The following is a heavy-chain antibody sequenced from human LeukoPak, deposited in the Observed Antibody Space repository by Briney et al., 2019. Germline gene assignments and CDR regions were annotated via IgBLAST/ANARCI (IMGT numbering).Heavy chain of an antibody. J-gene: IGHJ4*02. Sequence: ASVKVSCKASGYTFSSYTITWVRQAPGQGLEWMGRIIPILGVANYAQKFQGRVTITADKSTTTDYMELSSLRSEDTAVYYCARDSGDGYIYWGQGTLVTVSS. V-gene: IGHV1-69*04. CDR2: IIPILGVA. CDR3: ARDSGDGYIY. CDR1: GYTFSSYT. D-gene: IGHD5-24*01.